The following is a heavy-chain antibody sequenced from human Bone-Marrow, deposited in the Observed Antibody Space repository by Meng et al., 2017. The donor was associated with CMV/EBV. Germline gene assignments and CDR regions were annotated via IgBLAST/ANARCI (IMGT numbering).Heavy chain of an antibody. D-gene: IGHD2-15*01. Sequence: ASVKVSCKASGYTFTDYYMHWVRQAPGQGFEWMGWINPNNRATKYAQKFQGRVTMTRDLSMSTAYMELSRLRYDDTAIYYCVSLGILVAAGRGMDGWGQGTTVTVSS. J-gene: IGHJ6*02. CDR2: INPNNRAT. CDR3: VSLGILVAAGRGMDG. CDR1: GYTFTDYY. V-gene: IGHV1-2*02.